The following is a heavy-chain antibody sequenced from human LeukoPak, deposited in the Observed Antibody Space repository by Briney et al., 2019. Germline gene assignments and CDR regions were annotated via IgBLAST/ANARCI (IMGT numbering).Heavy chain of an antibody. CDR1: GGSISSNNW. D-gene: IGHD4-17*01. CDR2: IYHSGST. J-gene: IGHJ5*02. V-gene: IGHV4-39*01. Sequence: PSETLSLTCAVSGGSISSNNWWGWVRQPPGKGLEWIGSIYHSGSTYYNPSLKSRVTISVDTSRNQFSLNLSSVTAADTAVYYCARHYGPWGQGTLVAVSS. CDR3: ARHYGP.